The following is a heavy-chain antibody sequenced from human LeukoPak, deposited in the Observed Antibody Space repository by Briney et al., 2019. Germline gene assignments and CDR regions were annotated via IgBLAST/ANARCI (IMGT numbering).Heavy chain of an antibody. J-gene: IGHJ4*02. V-gene: IGHV4-59*08. Sequence: SSETLSLTCTVSGGSMTYYYWTWIRQPPGKGLEWIGYIYYSGNTNYNPSLKSRVTISVDTSKNQLSLMLGSVTAADTAVFYCARQRGGYVDYWGQGTLVTVSS. CDR3: ARQRGGYVDY. CDR2: IYYSGNT. D-gene: IGHD2-15*01. CDR1: GGSMTYYY.